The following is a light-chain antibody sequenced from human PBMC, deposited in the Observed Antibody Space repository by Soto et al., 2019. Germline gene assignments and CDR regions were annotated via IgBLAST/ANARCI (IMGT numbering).Light chain of an antibody. V-gene: IGKV1-27*01. CDR3: QKYLSALWT. Sequence: DIRMTQSPASLSASIGDRVTITCRASQGISNYLAWYQQKPGKVPKLLIYAASTLQSGVPSRFSGSGSGTDITLTISSLQPEDVATYYCQKYLSALWTFGQGTKVEIK. CDR2: AAS. J-gene: IGKJ1*01. CDR1: QGISNY.